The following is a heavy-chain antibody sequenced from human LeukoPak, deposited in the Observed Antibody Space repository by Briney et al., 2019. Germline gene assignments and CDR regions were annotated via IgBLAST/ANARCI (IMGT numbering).Heavy chain of an antibody. CDR2: VYTTGTT. CDR3: AKPRRAYCGGDCYSDFDY. V-gene: IGHV4-4*07. D-gene: IGHD2-21*02. Sequence: SETLSLTCTVSGGSISNYYWTWIRQPAGKGLEWIGRVYTTGTTNYNPSLKSRVTMSVDTSENQFSLKLSSVTAADTAVYYCAKPRRAYCGGDCYSDFDYWGQGTLVTVSS. J-gene: IGHJ4*02. CDR1: GGSISNYY.